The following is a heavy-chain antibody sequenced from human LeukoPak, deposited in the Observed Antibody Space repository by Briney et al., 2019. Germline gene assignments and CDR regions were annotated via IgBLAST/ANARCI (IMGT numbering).Heavy chain of an antibody. CDR3: AKDGGSSSFLPLNWFDP. CDR2: MNPNSGNT. J-gene: IGHJ5*02. Sequence: ASVKVSCKASGYTFTSYDINWVRQATGQGLEWMGWMNPNSGNTGYAQKFQGRVTMTRNTSISTAYMELSSLRAEDTALYYCAKDGGSSSFLPLNWFDPWGQGTLVTVSS. CDR1: GYTFTSYD. V-gene: IGHV1-8*01. D-gene: IGHD6-13*01.